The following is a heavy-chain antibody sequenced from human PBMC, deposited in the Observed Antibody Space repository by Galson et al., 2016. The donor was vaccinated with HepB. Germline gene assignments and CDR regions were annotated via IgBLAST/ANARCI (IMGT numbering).Heavy chain of an antibody. J-gene: IGHJ4*02. CDR2: IYSTGDT. Sequence: SETLSLTCSVSGASVSGYYWGWIRQPPGKGLEWVGYIYSTGDTTYNPSLKSRVAISLGGSKQQFSLRLKSVTAADTAVYFCVRGITGPTFDYWGQGALVTVSS. CDR1: GASVSGYY. CDR3: VRGITGPTFDY. V-gene: IGHV4-59*02. D-gene: IGHD1-20*01.